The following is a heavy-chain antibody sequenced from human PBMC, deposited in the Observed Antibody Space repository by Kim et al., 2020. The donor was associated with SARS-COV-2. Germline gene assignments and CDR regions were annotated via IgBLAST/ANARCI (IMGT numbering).Heavy chain of an antibody. Sequence: GGTNDAQKFQGGVTMTRDTSISTVYLELTSLRSDDTAVYYCARSSLLDFDYWGQGTLVTVSS. J-gene: IGHJ4*02. D-gene: IGHD3-16*02. CDR2: GGT. V-gene: IGHV1-2*02. CDR3: ARSSLLDFDY.